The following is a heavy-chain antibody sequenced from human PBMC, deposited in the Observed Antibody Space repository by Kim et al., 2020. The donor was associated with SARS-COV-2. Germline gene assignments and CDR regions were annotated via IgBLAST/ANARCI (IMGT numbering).Heavy chain of an antibody. Sequence: SETLSLTCTVSGGSISSYYWSWIRQPPGKGLEWIGYIYYSGSTNYNPSLKSRVTISVDTSKNQFSLKLSSVTAADTAVYYCARDREYSGYGMDVWGQGTT. CDR3: ARDREYSGYGMDV. V-gene: IGHV4-59*13. CDR2: IYYSGST. J-gene: IGHJ6*02. D-gene: IGHD6-6*01. CDR1: GGSISSYY.